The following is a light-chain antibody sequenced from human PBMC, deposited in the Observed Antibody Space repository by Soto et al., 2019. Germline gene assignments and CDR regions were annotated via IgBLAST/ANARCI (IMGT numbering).Light chain of an antibody. CDR2: WAS. Sequence: DIVMTQSPDSLAVSLGERATINCQSSQSVLYSSNNNNYLAWYQHKPGQPPKLLIYWASIRESGVPDRFTGSGSGTDFTLSISSLQAEDVAVYYCQQYYSTPLTFGQGTTLEIK. CDR3: QQYYSTPLT. V-gene: IGKV4-1*01. J-gene: IGKJ2*01. CDR1: QSVLYSSNNNNY.